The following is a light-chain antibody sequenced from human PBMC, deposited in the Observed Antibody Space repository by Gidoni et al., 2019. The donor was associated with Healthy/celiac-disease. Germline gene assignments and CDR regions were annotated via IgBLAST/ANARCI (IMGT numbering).Light chain of an antibody. CDR2: DAS. Sequence: EIVLTQSPATLSLSPGERATLSWRASQSVSSYLAWYQQKPGQAPRLLIYDASNRATGIPARFSGSGSGTDFTLTISSLEPEDFAVYYCQQRSNWPPETFGQGTKVEIK. CDR1: QSVSSY. CDR3: QQRSNWPPET. V-gene: IGKV3-11*01. J-gene: IGKJ1*01.